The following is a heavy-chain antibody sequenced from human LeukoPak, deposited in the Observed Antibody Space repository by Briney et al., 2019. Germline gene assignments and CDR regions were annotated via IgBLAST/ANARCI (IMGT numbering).Heavy chain of an antibody. J-gene: IGHJ4*02. CDR1: GFTFSSYE. CDR3: ARVGVRDTAMAPKY. CDR2: ISSSGSTI. V-gene: IGHV3-48*03. Sequence: GGSLRLSCAASGFTFSSYEMNWVRQAPGKGLEWVTYISSSGSTIYYADSVKGRFTISRDNAKNSLYLQMNSLRAEDTAVYYCARVGVRDTAMAPKYWGQGTLVTVSS. D-gene: IGHD5-18*01.